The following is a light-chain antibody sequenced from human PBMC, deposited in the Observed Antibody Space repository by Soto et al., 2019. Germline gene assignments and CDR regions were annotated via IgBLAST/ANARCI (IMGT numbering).Light chain of an antibody. J-gene: IGLJ3*02. CDR3: AAWDDRLLGHRE. CDR2: GDN. CDR1: TSNIGSKT. V-gene: IGLV1-44*01. Sequence: QAVVTQPPSASGTPGQRITISCSGRTSNIGSKTVSWYQQLPGMAPKLLILGDNQRPSGVPDRFSGSKSGTSASLAISGLQSLEEADYYCAAWDDRLLGHREFGGGTKLTVL.